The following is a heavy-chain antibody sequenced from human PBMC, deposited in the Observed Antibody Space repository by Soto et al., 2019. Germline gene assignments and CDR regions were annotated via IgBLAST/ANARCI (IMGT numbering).Heavy chain of an antibody. Sequence: GASVKVSCKASGGTFSSYAISWVRQARGQGLEWMGGIIPIFGTANYAQKFQGRVTITADESTSTAYMELSSLRSEDTAVYYCAREHSSSPLSYYYYGMDVWGQGTTVTVSS. D-gene: IGHD6-6*01. V-gene: IGHV1-69*13. J-gene: IGHJ6*02. CDR1: GGTFSSYA. CDR3: AREHSSSPLSYYYYGMDV. CDR2: IIPIFGTA.